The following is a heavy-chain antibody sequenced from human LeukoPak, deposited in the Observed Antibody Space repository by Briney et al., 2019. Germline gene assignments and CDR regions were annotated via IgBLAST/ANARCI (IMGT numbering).Heavy chain of an antibody. CDR3: AAVNGGNSWSEPIDY. J-gene: IGHJ4*02. CDR2: INTNTGNP. Sequence: GASVKVSCRASGYTFTSYAMNWVRQAPGQGLEWMGWINTNTGNPTYAQGFTGRFVFSLDTSVSTAYLQISSLKAEDTAVYYCAAVNGGNSWSEPIDYWGQGTLVTVSS. V-gene: IGHV7-4-1*02. CDR1: GYTFTSYA. D-gene: IGHD4-23*01.